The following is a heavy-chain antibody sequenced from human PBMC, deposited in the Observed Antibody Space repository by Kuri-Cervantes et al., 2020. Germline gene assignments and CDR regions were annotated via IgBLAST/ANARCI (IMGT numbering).Heavy chain of an antibody. CDR1: GFAFRSNS. CDR2: IWYDGSNK. Sequence: GESLKISCAASGFAFRSNSMHWVRQAPGKGLEWVSAIWYDGSNKYYADSVKGRFTISRDNSKNTLYLQMNSLRAEDTAASYCARQGFDAGYYDYWGQGTLVTVSS. CDR3: ARQGFDAGYYDY. D-gene: IGHD3-22*01. J-gene: IGHJ4*02. V-gene: IGHV3-33*08.